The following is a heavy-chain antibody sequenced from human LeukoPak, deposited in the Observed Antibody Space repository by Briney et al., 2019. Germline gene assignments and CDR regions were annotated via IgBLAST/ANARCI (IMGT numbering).Heavy chain of an antibody. CDR3: ARDPNYDFWSGYYPAGYFDY. Sequence: ASVKVSCKVSGYTLTELSMPWVRQAPGKGLEWMGGFDPEDGETIYAQKFQGRVTMTEDTSTDTAYMELSSLRSDDTAVYYCARDPNYDFWSGYYPAGYFDYWGQGTLVTVSS. CDR2: FDPEDGET. CDR1: GYTLTELS. D-gene: IGHD3-3*01. J-gene: IGHJ4*02. V-gene: IGHV1-24*01.